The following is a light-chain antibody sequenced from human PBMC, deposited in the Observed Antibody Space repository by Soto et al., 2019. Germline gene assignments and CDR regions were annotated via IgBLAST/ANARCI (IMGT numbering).Light chain of an antibody. V-gene: IGLV2-11*01. CDR1: SSDVGRYDY. CDR2: DAT. Sequence: QSVLTQPRSVSASPGQSVTISCTGTSSDVGRYDYVSWYQQHPGKAPKLIVYDATERPSGVPDRSSGSKSGNTASLTISGLQAEDEADYSCCSFAGSYSYVFGTGTKVTV. J-gene: IGLJ1*01. CDR3: CSFAGSYSYV.